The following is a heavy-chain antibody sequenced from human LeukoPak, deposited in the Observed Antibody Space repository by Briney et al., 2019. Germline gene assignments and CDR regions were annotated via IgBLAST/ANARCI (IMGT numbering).Heavy chain of an antibody. J-gene: IGHJ4*02. V-gene: IGHV3-30*01. CDR1: GFSFISYA. CDR2: TSNHGNDG. D-gene: IGHD2-2*01. CDR3: TRDRGAMNDFDY. Sequence: GGSLRLSCTDSGFSFISYAMHWVRQSPGKGLEWVAVTSNHGNDGFYADSVKGRFTISRDNSKKTLYLQMDSLRPEDTGVYYCTRDRGAMNDFDYWGQGTLVTVSS.